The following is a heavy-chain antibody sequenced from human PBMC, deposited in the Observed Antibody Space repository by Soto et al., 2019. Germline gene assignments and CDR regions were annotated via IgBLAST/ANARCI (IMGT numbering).Heavy chain of an antibody. CDR3: ARVGQLVPNWFDP. Sequence: LRLSCAASGFTFSSYEMNWVRQAPGKGLEWVSYISNSSSTIYYADSVKGRFTISRDNAKNSLYLQMNSLRDEDTAVYYCARVGQLVPNWFDPWGQGTLVTVSS. D-gene: IGHD6-6*01. J-gene: IGHJ5*02. CDR1: GFTFSSYE. CDR2: ISNSSSTI. V-gene: IGHV3-48*02.